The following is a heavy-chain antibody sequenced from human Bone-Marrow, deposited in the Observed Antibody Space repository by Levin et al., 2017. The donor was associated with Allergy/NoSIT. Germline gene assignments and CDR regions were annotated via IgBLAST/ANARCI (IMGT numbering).Heavy chain of an antibody. CDR3: AREEEEIRSVTTSSKYYYGMDV. V-gene: IGHV1-3*01. Sequence: GESLKISCKASGYTFTTYAMHWVRQAPGQRLEWMGWINAGNGNTKYSQKIQGRVTISRDTSASTAYMELSSLRSEDTAVYYCAREEEEIRSVTTSSKYYYGMDVWGQGTTVTVSS. CDR1: GYTFTTYA. CDR2: INAGNGNT. D-gene: IGHD4-17*01. J-gene: IGHJ6*02.